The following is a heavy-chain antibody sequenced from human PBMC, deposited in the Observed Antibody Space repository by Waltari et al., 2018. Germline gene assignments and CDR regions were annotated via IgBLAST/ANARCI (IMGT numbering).Heavy chain of an antibody. Sequence: QVQLVQSGAEVTKPGASVKVSCKASGYTFTGYYMHWVRQAPGQGLEWFGRIDPNSGGTNYAQKLQGRVTMTRDTSISTAYMELSRLRSDDMAVYYCARGIAVAGGYWGQGTLVTVSS. CDR2: IDPNSGGT. D-gene: IGHD6-19*01. J-gene: IGHJ4*02. CDR1: GYTFTGYY. CDR3: ARGIAVAGGY. V-gene: IGHV1-2*06.